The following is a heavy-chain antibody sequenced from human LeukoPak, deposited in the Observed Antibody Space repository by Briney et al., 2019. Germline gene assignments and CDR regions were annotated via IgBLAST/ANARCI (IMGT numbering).Heavy chain of an antibody. CDR2: ISSSSSYI. J-gene: IGHJ4*02. Sequence: PGGSLRLSCAASGFTFSSYSMNWVRQAPGKGLEWVSSISSSSSYIYYADSVKGRFTIPRDNAKNSPYLQMNSLRAEDTAVYYCARHISPGIAAAGMLHYWGQGTLVTVSS. CDR1: GFTFSSYS. CDR3: ARHISPGIAAAGMLHY. D-gene: IGHD6-13*01. V-gene: IGHV3-21*01.